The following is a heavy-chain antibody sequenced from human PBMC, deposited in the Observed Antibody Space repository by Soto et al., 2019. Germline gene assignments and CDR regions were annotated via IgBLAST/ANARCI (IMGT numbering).Heavy chain of an antibody. D-gene: IGHD3-10*01. V-gene: IGHV3-30*18. J-gene: IGHJ4*02. CDR1: GFTFSSYG. CDR2: ISYDGSNK. CDR3: AKDKGGMVHDF. Sequence: GGSLRLSCAASGFTFSSYGMHWVRQAPGKGLEWVAVISYDGSNKYYADSVKGRFTISRDNSKNTLYLQMNSLRAEDTAVYYCAKDKGGMVHDFWGQGTLVTVSS.